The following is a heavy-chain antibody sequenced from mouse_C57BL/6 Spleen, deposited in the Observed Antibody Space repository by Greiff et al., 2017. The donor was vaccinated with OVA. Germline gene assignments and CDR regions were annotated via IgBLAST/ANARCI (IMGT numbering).Heavy chain of an antibody. Sequence: QVQLQQSGPELVKPGASVKISCKASGYAFSSSWMNWVKQRPGKGLEWIGRIYPGDGDTNYNGKFKGKATLTADKSSSTAYMQLSSLTSEDSAVYFCARQIYDGYLWFAYWGQGTLVTVSA. CDR1: GYAFSSSW. CDR3: ARQIYDGYLWFAY. CDR2: IYPGDGDT. V-gene: IGHV1-82*01. D-gene: IGHD2-3*01. J-gene: IGHJ3*01.